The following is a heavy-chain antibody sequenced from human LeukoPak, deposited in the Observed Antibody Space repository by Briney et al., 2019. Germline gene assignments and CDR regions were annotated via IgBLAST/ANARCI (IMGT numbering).Heavy chain of an antibody. D-gene: IGHD3-3*01. J-gene: IGHJ4*02. CDR2: ISSSSNYI. CDR3: ARGGVLRFLEWLPFDY. Sequence: GGSLRLSCAASGFTFSSYSMNWVRQAPGKGLEWVSSISSSSNYIYYADSVKGRFTISRDNAKNSLYVQMNSLRAEDTAVYYCARGGVLRFLEWLPFDYWGQGTLVTVSS. CDR1: GFTFSSYS. V-gene: IGHV3-21*01.